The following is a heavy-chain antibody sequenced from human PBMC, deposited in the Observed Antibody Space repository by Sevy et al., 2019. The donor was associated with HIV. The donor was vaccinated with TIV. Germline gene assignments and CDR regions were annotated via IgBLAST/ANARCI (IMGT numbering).Heavy chain of an antibody. Sequence: SETLSLTCTVSGGSVSSGSYYWSWIRQPPGKGLEWIGYIYYSGSTNYNPSLKSRVTISVDTSKNQFSLKLSSVTAADMAVYYCARCGLQGWFDPWGQGTLVTVSS. CDR1: GGSVSSGSYY. V-gene: IGHV4-61*01. CDR3: ARCGLQGWFDP. CDR2: IYYSGST. D-gene: IGHD2-21*01. J-gene: IGHJ5*02.